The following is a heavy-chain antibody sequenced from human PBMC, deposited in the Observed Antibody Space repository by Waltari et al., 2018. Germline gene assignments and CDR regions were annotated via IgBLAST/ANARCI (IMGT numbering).Heavy chain of an antibody. J-gene: IGHJ3*02. CDR1: GFTFSGSA. CDR2: IRSKANSYAT. V-gene: IGHV3-73*02. CDR3: TRHAPSYYDDSSGLEDAFDI. Sequence: EVQLVESGGGLVQPGGSLKLSCAASGFTFSGSAMHWVRQASGKGLEWVGRIRSKANSYATAYAASVKGRFTISRDDSKNTAYLQMNSLKTEDTAVYYCTRHAPSYYDDSSGLEDAFDIWGQGTMVTVS. D-gene: IGHD3-22*01.